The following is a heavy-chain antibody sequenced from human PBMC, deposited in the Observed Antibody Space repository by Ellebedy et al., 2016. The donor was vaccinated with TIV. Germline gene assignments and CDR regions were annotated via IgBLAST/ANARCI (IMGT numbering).Heavy chain of an antibody. CDR3: ARERSSSHSNLDY. CDR1: GFTFSSFW. Sequence: GESLKISCAASGFTFSSFWMSWVRQAPGKGLEWVANINQDGTEKYYVDSVKGRFTISRDNTKNSLYLQMNSLRAEDTAVYYCARERSSSHSNLDYWGQGTLFTVSS. V-gene: IGHV3-7*01. D-gene: IGHD6-13*01. CDR2: INQDGTEK. J-gene: IGHJ4*02.